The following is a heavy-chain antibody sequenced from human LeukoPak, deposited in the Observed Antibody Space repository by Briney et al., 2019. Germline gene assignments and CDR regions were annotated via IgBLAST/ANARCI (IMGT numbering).Heavy chain of an antibody. Sequence: SETLSLTCTVSGGSISSHYWSWIRQPPGKGLEWIGYIYYSGSTNYNPSLKSRVTISVDTAKNQFSLKLSSVTAADTAVYYCARDAVTTGPYYYYMDVWGKGTTVTVSS. CDR1: GGSISSHY. J-gene: IGHJ6*03. CDR3: ARDAVTTGPYYYYMDV. V-gene: IGHV4-59*11. D-gene: IGHD4-11*01. CDR2: IYYSGST.